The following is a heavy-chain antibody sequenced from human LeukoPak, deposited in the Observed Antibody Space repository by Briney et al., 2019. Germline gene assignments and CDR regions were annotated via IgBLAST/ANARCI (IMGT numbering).Heavy chain of an antibody. Sequence: ASVKVSCKASGYTFTSYYLHWVRQAPGQGLEWMGIINPSAGSTSYAQKFQGRVTLTRDMSTSTVYMEVSSLRSEDTAVYYCASDLRFGELSFLPFDYWGQGTLVTVSS. CDR1: GYTFTSYY. V-gene: IGHV1-46*01. CDR2: INPSAGST. J-gene: IGHJ4*02. D-gene: IGHD3-10*01. CDR3: ASDLRFGELSFLPFDY.